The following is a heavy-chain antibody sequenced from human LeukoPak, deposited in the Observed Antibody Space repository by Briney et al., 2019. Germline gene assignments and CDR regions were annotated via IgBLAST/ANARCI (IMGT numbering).Heavy chain of an antibody. J-gene: IGHJ4*02. CDR2: IYYSGIT. CDR3: ASTLTTGTSSSDY. V-gene: IGHV4-34*01. D-gene: IGHD1-1*01. CDR1: GGSFSGYY. Sequence: SETLSLTCGVYGGSFSGYYWSWIRQPPGKGLEWIGSIYYSGITYYNPSLKSRVTISVDTSKNQFSLKLSSVTAADTAVYYCASTLTTGTSSSDYWGQGTLVTVSS.